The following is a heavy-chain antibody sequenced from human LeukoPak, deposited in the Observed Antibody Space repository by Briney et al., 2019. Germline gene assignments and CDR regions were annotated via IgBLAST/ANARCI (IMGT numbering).Heavy chain of an antibody. D-gene: IGHD3-22*01. J-gene: IGHJ3*02. V-gene: IGHV4-31*03. Sequence: SETLSLTCTVSGGSISSGSYYWSWIRQHPGKGLEWIGYISYSGSTYYNPSLKSRVSISVDTSKNQFSLNLSSVTAADTAVYYCARGYNLDAFDIWGQGTMVTVSS. CDR2: ISYSGST. CDR1: GGSISSGSYY. CDR3: ARGYNLDAFDI.